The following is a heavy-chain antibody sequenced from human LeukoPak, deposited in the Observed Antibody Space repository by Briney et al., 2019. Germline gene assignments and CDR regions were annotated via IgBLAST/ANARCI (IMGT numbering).Heavy chain of an antibody. D-gene: IGHD2-21*02. CDR1: GFTVSSNY. V-gene: IGHV3-66*01. J-gene: IGHJ3*02. CDR2: IYSGGST. CDR3: ARYCGGDCFSLGAFDI. Sequence: GGSLRLSCAASGFTVSSNYMSWVRQAPGKGLEWVSVIYSGGSTYYADSVKGRFTISRDNSKNTLYLQMNNLRAEDTAVYYCARYCGGDCFSLGAFDIWGQGTMVTVSS.